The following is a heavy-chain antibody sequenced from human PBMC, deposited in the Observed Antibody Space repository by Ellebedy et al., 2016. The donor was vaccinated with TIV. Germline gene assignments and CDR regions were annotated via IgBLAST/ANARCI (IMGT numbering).Heavy chain of an antibody. Sequence: GESLKISCTASGFTFSRYWMSWLRQAPGKGLEYVAHIKFDEIEKYHADSVKARFTISRDNARNSLYPQMNTLRVDDTAVYYCARDTVEVPSGDAFDVWGQGTMVTVSS. J-gene: IGHJ3*01. D-gene: IGHD2-2*01. V-gene: IGHV3-7*04. CDR1: GFTFSRYW. CDR3: ARDTVEVPSGDAFDV. CDR2: IKFDEIEK.